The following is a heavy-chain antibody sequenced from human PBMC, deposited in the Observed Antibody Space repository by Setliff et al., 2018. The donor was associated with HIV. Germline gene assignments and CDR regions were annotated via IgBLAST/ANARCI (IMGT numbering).Heavy chain of an antibody. CDR3: ARGGYSGFVVDSFDI. CDR1: GYIFTNYY. CDR2: IDPRGDST. Sequence: ASVKVSCKTSGYIFTNYYIHWVRQAPGQGLEWMGIIDPRGDSTRSALNLQDRVTLTRDTSAGTVYMDLSHLRSDDTAIYYCARGGYSGFVVDSFDIWGHGTMVTVSS. V-gene: IGHV1-46*01. D-gene: IGHD5-12*01. J-gene: IGHJ3*02.